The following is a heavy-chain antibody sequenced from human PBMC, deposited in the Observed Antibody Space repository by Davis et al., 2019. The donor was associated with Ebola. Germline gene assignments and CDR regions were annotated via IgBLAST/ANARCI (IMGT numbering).Heavy chain of an antibody. Sequence: LRLSCAVYGGSFSGYYWSWIRQHPGKGLEWIGYIYYSGSTYYNPSLKSRVTISVDTSKNQFSLKLSSVTAADTAVYYCARGSQLWFGELLFYYYGMDVWGQGTTVTVSS. D-gene: IGHD3-10*01. J-gene: IGHJ6*02. CDR2: IYYSGST. V-gene: IGHV4-31*11. CDR3: ARGSQLWFGELLFYYYGMDV. CDR1: GGSFSGYY.